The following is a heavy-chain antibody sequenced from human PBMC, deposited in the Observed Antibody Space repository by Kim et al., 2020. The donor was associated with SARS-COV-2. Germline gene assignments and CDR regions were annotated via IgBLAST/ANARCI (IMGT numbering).Heavy chain of an antibody. CDR2: INPNSGGP. J-gene: IGHJ4*02. Sequence: ASVKVSCKASGYTFTGYYMHWVRQAPGQGLEWMGRINPNSGGPNYAQKLQGRVTMTRDTSISTAYMGLGRLRSDDTAVYYCASEDGSYCSSTRCSREYWGQGTLVTVSS. CDR1: GYTFTGYY. V-gene: IGHV1-2*06. D-gene: IGHD2-2*01. CDR3: ASEDGSYCSSTRCSREY.